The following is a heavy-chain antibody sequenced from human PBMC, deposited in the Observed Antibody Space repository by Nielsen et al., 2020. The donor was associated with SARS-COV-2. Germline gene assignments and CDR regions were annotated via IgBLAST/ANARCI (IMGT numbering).Heavy chain of an antibody. D-gene: IGHD3-10*01. CDR3: ARGRLEITMVLVVMTGAENYFDY. CDR2: VDHSGTT. V-gene: IGHV4-34*01. Sequence: SETLSLTCAVYGGSFSGFYWSWIRQLPGKGLEWIGAVDHSGTTTYNPSLKSRVTISVDTSKNQFSLRLRSVTAADTAIYYCARGRLEITMVLVVMTGAENYFDYWGQGTLVTVSS. CDR1: GGSFSGFY. J-gene: IGHJ4*02.